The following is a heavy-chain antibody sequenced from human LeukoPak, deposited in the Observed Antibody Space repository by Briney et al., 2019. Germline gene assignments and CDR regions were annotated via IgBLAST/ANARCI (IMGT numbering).Heavy chain of an antibody. Sequence: PGGSLRLSCAASGFTFSSYAMHWVRQAPGKGLEWVAVISYDGSNKYYADSVKGRFTISRDNSKNTLYLQMNSLRAEDTAVYYCARDPPRYSSGWYSFDYWGQGTLVTVSS. CDR2: ISYDGSNK. CDR1: GFTFSSYA. V-gene: IGHV3-30*04. J-gene: IGHJ4*02. D-gene: IGHD6-19*01. CDR3: ARDPPRYSSGWYSFDY.